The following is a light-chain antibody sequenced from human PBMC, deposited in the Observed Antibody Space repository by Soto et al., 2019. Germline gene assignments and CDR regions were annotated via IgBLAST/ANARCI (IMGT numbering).Light chain of an antibody. CDR1: QSVSSY. Sequence: EIVLTQSPATLSLSPGERATLSCRASQSVSSYLAWYQQKSGQAPRLLIYDASNRAAGIPARFSGSGSGTDFTLTISSLEPEDFAVYCCQQYDKWPRTFGQGTKVDIK. CDR3: QQYDKWPRT. J-gene: IGKJ1*01. V-gene: IGKV3-11*01. CDR2: DAS.